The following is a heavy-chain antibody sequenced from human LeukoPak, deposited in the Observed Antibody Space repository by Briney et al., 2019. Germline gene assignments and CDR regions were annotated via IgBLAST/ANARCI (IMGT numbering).Heavy chain of an antibody. CDR1: GFTFSSYA. CDR2: ISSNGGST. Sequence: GGSLRLSCAASGFTFSSYAMHWVRQAPGKGLEYVSAISSNGGSTYYANSVKGGFTISRDNSKNTLYLQMGSLRAEDMAVYYCATHLSGSYYNWGQGTLVTVSS. CDR3: ATHLSGSYYN. D-gene: IGHD1-26*01. V-gene: IGHV3-64*01. J-gene: IGHJ4*02.